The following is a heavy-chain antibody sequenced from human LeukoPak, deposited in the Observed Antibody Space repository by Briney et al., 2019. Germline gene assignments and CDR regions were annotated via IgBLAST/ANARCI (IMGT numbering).Heavy chain of an antibody. CDR1: GFTFDDYA. V-gene: IGHV3-9*01. CDR3: AKDTGGYSYGLFDY. D-gene: IGHD5-18*01. CDR2: ISWNSGSI. J-gene: IGHJ4*02. Sequence: GRSLRLSCAASGFTFDDYAMHWVRQAPGKGLEWVSGISWNSGSIGYADSVKGRFTISRDNAKNSLYLQMNSLRAEDTALYYCAKDTGGYSYGLFDYWGQGTLVTVSS.